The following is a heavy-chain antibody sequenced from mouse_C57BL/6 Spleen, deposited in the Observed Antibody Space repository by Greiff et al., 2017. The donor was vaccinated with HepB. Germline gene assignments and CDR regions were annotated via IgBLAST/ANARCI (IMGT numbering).Heavy chain of an antibody. CDR2: IDPEDGET. D-gene: IGHD1-1*01. CDR1: GYTFTSYW. CDR3: ARGYYGSGAY. V-gene: IGHV14-2*01. J-gene: IGHJ3*01. Sequence: EVQLQQPGTELVKPGASVKLSCKASGYTFTSYWMHWVKQRTEQGLEWIGRIDPEDGETKYAPKFQGKATITADTSSNTAYLQLSSLTSEDTAVYYCARGYYGSGAYWGQGTLVTVSA.